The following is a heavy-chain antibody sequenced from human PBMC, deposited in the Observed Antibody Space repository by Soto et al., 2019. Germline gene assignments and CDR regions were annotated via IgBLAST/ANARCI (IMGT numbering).Heavy chain of an antibody. CDR2: ISGSGGST. CDR1: GFTFSSYA. J-gene: IGHJ3*02. CDR3: AKDRDYAFDI. V-gene: IGHV3-23*01. Sequence: GWSLSLSCAASGFTFSSYAMSWVRQAPGKGREWVSAISGSGGSTYYADSVKGRYTISRDNAKNTLFRQMNSLRAEDSAVYYCAKDRDYAFDIWGQGTMVTVSS.